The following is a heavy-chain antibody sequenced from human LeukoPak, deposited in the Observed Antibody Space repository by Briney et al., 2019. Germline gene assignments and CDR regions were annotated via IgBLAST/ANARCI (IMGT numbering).Heavy chain of an antibody. J-gene: IGHJ5*02. CDR3: ARIQLGYCSSTSCYNLPGVRFDP. CDR2: INHSGST. Sequence: SETLSLTCAVYGGSFSGYYWSWIRQPPGKGLEWIGEINHSGSTNYNPSLKSRVTISVDTSKNQFSLKLSSVTAADTAVYYCARIQLGYCSSTSCYNLPGVRFDPWGQGTLVTVSP. D-gene: IGHD2-2*02. V-gene: IGHV4-34*01. CDR1: GGSFSGYY.